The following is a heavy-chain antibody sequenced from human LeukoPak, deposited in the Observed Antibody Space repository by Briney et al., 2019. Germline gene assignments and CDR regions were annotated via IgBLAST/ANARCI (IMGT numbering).Heavy chain of an antibody. Sequence: GGSLRLSCAPSGFTISDHGMHWVRQAPGKGLEWVAVIWNDGSKKYYGDSVKGRFTISRDTSKNTLDLQMDSLRVEDTAVYYCARSTRGDSNGQCDDLDMWAQGPMVAVSA. J-gene: IGHJ3*02. D-gene: IGHD3-22*01. CDR1: GFTISDHG. V-gene: IGHV3-33*01. CDR2: IWNDGSKK. CDR3: ARSTRGDSNGQCDDLDM.